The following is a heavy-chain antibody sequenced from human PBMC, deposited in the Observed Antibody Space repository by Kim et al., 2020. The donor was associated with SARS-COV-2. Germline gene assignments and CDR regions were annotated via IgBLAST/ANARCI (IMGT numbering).Heavy chain of an antibody. CDR2: IYYTVSA. D-gene: IGHD6-6*01. CDR1: GGSISFGNYH. Sequence: SETLSLTCTVSGGSISFGNYHWSWIRQHPVKGLEWIGYIYYTVSAGYNPSLKSRLSISVDTSNNQFSLRLSSVTAADTAVYYCARDGGSSLYYYYGMDVWGQGTTVTVSS. V-gene: IGHV4-31*03. J-gene: IGHJ6*02. CDR3: ARDGGSSLYYYYGMDV.